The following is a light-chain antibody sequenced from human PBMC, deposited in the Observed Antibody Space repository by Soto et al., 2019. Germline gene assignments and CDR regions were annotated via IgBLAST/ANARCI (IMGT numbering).Light chain of an antibody. CDR2: WAS. V-gene: IGKV4-1*01. CDR1: QSVLSSSNNKNY. J-gene: IGKJ4*01. Sequence: DIVMTQSPDSLSVSLGERATINCKSSQSVLSSSNNKNYLAWYQQKPGQPPKVVIYWASTRGSGVPDRISGSGSVIDFTLTISSLQAEDVAVYYCQHYYSSPLTFGGGTKVEIK. CDR3: QHYYSSPLT.